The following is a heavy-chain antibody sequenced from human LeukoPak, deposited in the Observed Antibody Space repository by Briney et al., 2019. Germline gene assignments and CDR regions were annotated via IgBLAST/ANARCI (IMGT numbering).Heavy chain of an antibody. Sequence: PSETLSLTCTVSGYSISSGYYWGWIRQPPGKGLEWIGSIYHSGSTYYNPSLKSRVTISVDTSKNQFSLKLSSVTAANTAVYYCARSSWPTFDPWGQGTLVTVSS. J-gene: IGHJ5*02. CDR1: GYSISSGYY. CDR3: ARSSWPTFDP. D-gene: IGHD6-13*01. V-gene: IGHV4-38-2*02. CDR2: IYHSGST.